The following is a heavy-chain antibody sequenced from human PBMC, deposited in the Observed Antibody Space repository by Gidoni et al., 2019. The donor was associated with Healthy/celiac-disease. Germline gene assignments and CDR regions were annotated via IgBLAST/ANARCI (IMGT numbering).Heavy chain of an antibody. Sequence: EVQLVESGGGLVKPGGSLSISCAASGFTFSSSSMNWVRQAPGKGLELVSSISSSSSYIYYADSVKGRFTISRDNAKNSLYLQMNSLRTEDTAVYYCAREGTPDQLLWDGDAFDIWGQGTMVTVSS. D-gene: IGHD2-2*01. CDR1: GFTFSSSS. J-gene: IGHJ3*02. CDR2: ISSSSSYI. CDR3: AREGTPDQLLWDGDAFDI. V-gene: IGHV3-21*01.